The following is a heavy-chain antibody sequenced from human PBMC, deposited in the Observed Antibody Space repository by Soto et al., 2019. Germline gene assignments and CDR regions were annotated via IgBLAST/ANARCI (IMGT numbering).Heavy chain of an antibody. Sequence: SETLSLTCAVYGGSFSGYYWSWIRQPPGKGLEWIGEINHSGSTNYNPSLKSRVTISVDTSKNQFSLKLSSVTAADTAVYFCARATYYYYGMDVWGQGTTVTVSS. J-gene: IGHJ6*02. V-gene: IGHV4-34*01. CDR1: GGSFSGYY. CDR2: INHSGST. CDR3: ARATYYYYGMDV.